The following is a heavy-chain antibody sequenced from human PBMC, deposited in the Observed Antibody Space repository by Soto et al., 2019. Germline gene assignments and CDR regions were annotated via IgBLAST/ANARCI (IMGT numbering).Heavy chain of an antibody. CDR3: ARGLYNWNYVYYYYYMDV. J-gene: IGHJ6*03. D-gene: IGHD1-1*01. Sequence: ASDTPCLTCAVSGGSFSCCYWGWIRQPPGKGLEWIGEINHSGSTNYNPSLKSRVTISVDTSKNQFSLKLSSVTAADTAVYYCARGLYNWNYVYYYYYMDVWGKGTTVTVSS. V-gene: IGHV4-34*01. CDR1: GGSFSCCY. CDR2: INHSGST.